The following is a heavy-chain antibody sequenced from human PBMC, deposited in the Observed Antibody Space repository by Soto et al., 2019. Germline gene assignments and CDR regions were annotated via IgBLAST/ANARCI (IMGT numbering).Heavy chain of an antibody. CDR3: GVGAILFGDFDY. J-gene: IGHJ4*02. Sequence: TGGSLRLSCAASGITFSGSAMHWVRQASGKGLEWVGRIRSKTNSYATAYAASVKGRFTISRDDSKNTAYLQMNSLKTEDTAVYYCGVGAILFGDFDYWGQGTLVTVSS. D-gene: IGHD2-2*02. V-gene: IGHV3-73*01. CDR1: GITFSGSA. CDR2: IRSKTNSYAT.